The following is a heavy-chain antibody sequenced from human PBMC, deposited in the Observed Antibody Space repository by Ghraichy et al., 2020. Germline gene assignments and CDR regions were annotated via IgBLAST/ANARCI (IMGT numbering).Heavy chain of an antibody. D-gene: IGHD2-15*01. CDR2: ISGSGGST. J-gene: IGHJ4*02. CDR3: AKDNLAATLLLDY. V-gene: IGHV3-23*01. Sequence: GESLNISCAASGFTFSSYAMSWVRQAPGKGLEWVSAISGSGGSTYYADSVKGRFTISRDNSKNTLYLQMNSLRAEDTAVYYCAKDNLAATLLLDYWGQGTLVTVSS. CDR1: GFTFSSYA.